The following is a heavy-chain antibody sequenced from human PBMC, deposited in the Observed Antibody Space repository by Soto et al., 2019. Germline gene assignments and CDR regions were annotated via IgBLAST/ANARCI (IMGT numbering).Heavy chain of an antibody. Sequence: SETLSLTCTVSGGSISSYYWSRIRQPPGKGLEWIGYIYYSGSTNYNPSLKSRVTISVDTSKNQFSLKLSSVTAADTAVYYCARIVDGFDYWGQGTLVTVSS. CDR2: IYYSGST. V-gene: IGHV4-59*01. CDR1: GGSISSYY. CDR3: ARIVDGFDY. D-gene: IGHD3-16*02. J-gene: IGHJ4*02.